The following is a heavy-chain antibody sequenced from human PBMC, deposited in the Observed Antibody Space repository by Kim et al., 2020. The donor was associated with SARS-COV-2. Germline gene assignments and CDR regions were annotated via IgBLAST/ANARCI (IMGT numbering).Heavy chain of an antibody. Sequence: SGPTLVNPTQTLTLTCTFSGFSLSTNGMCVSWIRQPPGKALEWLARIDWDNDKFYITSLRTRLTISKDTSKNQVVLTLTNMDPVDTATYYCARIRRKDGYSPDFDYWGQGILVTVSS. V-gene: IGHV2-70*17. CDR3: ARIRRKDGYSPDFDY. CDR1: GFSLSTNGMC. CDR2: IDWDNDK. J-gene: IGHJ4*02. D-gene: IGHD4-4*01.